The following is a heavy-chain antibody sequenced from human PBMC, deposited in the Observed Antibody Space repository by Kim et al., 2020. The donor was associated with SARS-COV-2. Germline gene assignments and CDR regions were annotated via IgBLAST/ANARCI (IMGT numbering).Heavy chain of an antibody. CDR2: IYYSGST. D-gene: IGHD6-13*01. V-gene: IGHV4-31*03. J-gene: IGHJ6*02. Sequence: SETLSLTCTVSGGSISSGGYYWSWIRQHPGKGLEWIGYIYYSGSTYYNPSLKSRVTISVDTSKNQFSLKLSSVTAADTAVYYCARDPTAAAGTPSYGMDVWGQGTTVTVSS. CDR3: ARDPTAAAGTPSYGMDV. CDR1: GGSISSGGYY.